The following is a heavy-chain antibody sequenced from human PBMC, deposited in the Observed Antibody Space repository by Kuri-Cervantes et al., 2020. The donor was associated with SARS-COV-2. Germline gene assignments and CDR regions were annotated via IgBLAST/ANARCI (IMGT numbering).Heavy chain of an antibody. D-gene: IGHD6-25*01. Sequence: SCKASGYPFTNFGISWVRQAPGKGLEWVTLKSYDGSDKYYADSVKGRFTISRDNSKSTLFLQMNSLRAEDTAEYYCARGAAAADYFFYGMDVWGRGTTVTVSS. J-gene: IGHJ6*02. V-gene: IGHV3-30*03. CDR3: ARGAAAADYFFYGMDV. CDR2: KSYDGSDK. CDR1: GYPFTNFG.